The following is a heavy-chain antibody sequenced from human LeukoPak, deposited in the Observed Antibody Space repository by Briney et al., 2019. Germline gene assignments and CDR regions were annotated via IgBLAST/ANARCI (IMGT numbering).Heavy chain of an antibody. CDR1: GFTLSSYA. D-gene: IGHD3-3*01. CDR3: AKVDGITIFAVFAC. V-gene: IGHV3-23*01. CDR2: ISGSGGST. J-gene: IGHJ4*02. Sequence: PGGSLRLSCAASGFTLSSYAMSGVRQAPGKGLEWVSAISGSGGSTYYADPVKGRFTISRDNSKNTLYLQMNSLRAEDTAVYYCAKVDGITIFAVFACWGQGTLVTVSS.